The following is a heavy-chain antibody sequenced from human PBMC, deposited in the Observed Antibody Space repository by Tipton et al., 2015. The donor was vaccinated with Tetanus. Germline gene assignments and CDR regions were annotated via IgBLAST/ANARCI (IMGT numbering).Heavy chain of an antibody. Sequence: TLSLTCTVSGGSISSSSYYWGWIRQPPGKGLEWIGSIYYSGSTYYNPSLKSRVTISVDTSKNQFSLKLSSVTAADTAVYYCARHRNYYGSGSYGYWGQGTLVTVSS. CDR1: GGSISSSSYY. J-gene: IGHJ4*02. V-gene: IGHV4-39*01. D-gene: IGHD3-10*01. CDR3: ARHRNYYGSGSYGY. CDR2: IYYSGST.